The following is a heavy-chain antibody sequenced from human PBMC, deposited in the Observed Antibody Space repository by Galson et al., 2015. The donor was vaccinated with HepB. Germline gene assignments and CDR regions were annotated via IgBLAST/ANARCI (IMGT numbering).Heavy chain of an antibody. V-gene: IGHV3-7*01. CDR1: GFTFSSYW. J-gene: IGHJ6*02. Sequence: SLRLSCAASGFTFSSYWVSWVRQAPGKGLEWVANIEQDGSEKYYVDSVKGRFTISRDNAKNSLYLQMDSLRPDDTAVYYCHIVPVATGGYYYYFYGMDVWGQGTTVTVS. CDR2: IEQDGSEK. D-gene: IGHD2-8*02. CDR3: HIVPVATGGYYYYFYGMDV.